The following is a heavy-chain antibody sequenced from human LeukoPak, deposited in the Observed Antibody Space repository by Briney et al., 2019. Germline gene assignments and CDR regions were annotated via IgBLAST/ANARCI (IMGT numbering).Heavy chain of an antibody. D-gene: IGHD4-11*01. CDR2: INHSGST. Sequence: SETLSLTCAVYGGSFSGYYWSWLRQPPGKGLEWIGEINHSGSTNYNPSLKSRVTISVDTSKNQFSLKLSSVTAADTAVYYCARARTTVTDFDYWGQGTLVTVSS. CDR3: ARARTTVTDFDY. CDR1: GGSFSGYY. J-gene: IGHJ4*02. V-gene: IGHV4-34*01.